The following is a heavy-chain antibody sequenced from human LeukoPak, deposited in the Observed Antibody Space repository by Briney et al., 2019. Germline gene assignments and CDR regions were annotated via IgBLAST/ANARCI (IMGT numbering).Heavy chain of an antibody. Sequence: GASVKVSCKASGYTFTDYDIHWVRQAIGQGLEWVGRMNPSRGKTDYAQNFQGRVTMTWNTSVTSAYMELSSLTSEDTAVYYCARGPPFDPWGQGTLVTVSS. CDR2: MNPSRGKT. CDR1: GYTFTDYD. J-gene: IGHJ5*02. V-gene: IGHV1-8*01. CDR3: ARGPPFDP.